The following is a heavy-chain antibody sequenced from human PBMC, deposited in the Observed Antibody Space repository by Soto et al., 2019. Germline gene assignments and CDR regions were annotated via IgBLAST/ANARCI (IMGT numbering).Heavy chain of an antibody. CDR2: IIPIFGTA. V-gene: IGHV1-69*01. Sequence: QVQLVQSGAEVKKPGSSVKVSCKASGGTFSSYAISWVRQAPGQGLEWMGGIIPIFGTANYAQKFQGRVTITADESTSTAYMELRRLRSEETAVYYWARAMTTVTSYSAAFDIWGQGKMVTVSS. D-gene: IGHD4-17*01. CDR3: ARAMTTVTSYSAAFDI. CDR1: GGTFSSYA. J-gene: IGHJ3*02.